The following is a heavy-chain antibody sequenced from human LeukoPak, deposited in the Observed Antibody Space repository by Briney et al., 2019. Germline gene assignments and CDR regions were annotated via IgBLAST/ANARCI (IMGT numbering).Heavy chain of an antibody. V-gene: IGHV3-21*01. Sequence: PGGSLRLSCAASGFTFSSYSMNWVRQAPGKGLEWVSSISGSSTYIYYADSVEGRFTISRDNAKNSLYLQMNSLRAEDTAVYYCAPTVVGTGYFQHWGQGTLVTVSS. J-gene: IGHJ1*01. CDR1: GFTFSSYS. CDR2: ISGSSTYI. CDR3: APTVVGTGYFQH. D-gene: IGHD6-19*01.